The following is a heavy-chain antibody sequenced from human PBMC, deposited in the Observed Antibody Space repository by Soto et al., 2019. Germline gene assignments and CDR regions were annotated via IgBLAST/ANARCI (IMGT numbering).Heavy chain of an antibody. J-gene: IGHJ4*02. D-gene: IGHD5-12*01. V-gene: IGHV3-21*01. CDR2: ISSSSSYI. CDR3: ARAPYSGFSYYFDY. CDR1: GFTFSSYS. Sequence: GGSLRLSCAASGFTFSSYSMNWVRQAPGKGLEWVSSISSSSSYIYYADSVKGRFTISRDNAKNSLYLQMNSLRAEDTAVYYCARAPYSGFSYYFDYWGQGTLVTVSS.